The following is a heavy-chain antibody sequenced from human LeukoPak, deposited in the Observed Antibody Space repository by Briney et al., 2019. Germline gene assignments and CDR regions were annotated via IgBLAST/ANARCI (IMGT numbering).Heavy chain of an antibody. CDR3: ARASNWNKYYFDY. CDR1: GYTLTGYY. D-gene: IGHD1/OR15-1a*01. CDR2: INPESGGT. Sequence: ASVKVSCKAYGYTLTGYYMHWVRQAPGKGLEWMGWINPESGGTDYAQKFQGRVTMIRDTSISTAYMELSRLRSDDTAVYYCARASNWNKYYFDYWGQGTLVTVSS. V-gene: IGHV1-2*02. J-gene: IGHJ4*02.